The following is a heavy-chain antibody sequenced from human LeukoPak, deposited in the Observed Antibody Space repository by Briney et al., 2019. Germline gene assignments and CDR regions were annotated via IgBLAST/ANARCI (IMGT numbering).Heavy chain of an antibody. CDR2: MNPSSGNT. D-gene: IGHD3-10*01. V-gene: IGHV1-8*01. J-gene: IGHJ4*02. CDR3: ARASYYYVSGSYPEFDY. Sequence: ASVKVSCKASGYTFTSYDINWVRQATGQGLEWMGWMNPSSGNTGYAQNFQGRVTMTRDTSISTAYMELSRLRSDDTAMYYCARASYYYVSGSYPEFDYWGQGTLVTVSS. CDR1: GYTFTSYD.